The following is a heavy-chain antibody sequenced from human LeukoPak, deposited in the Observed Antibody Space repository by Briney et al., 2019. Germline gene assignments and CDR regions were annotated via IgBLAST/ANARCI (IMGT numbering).Heavy chain of an antibody. CDR2: ISSSGSTI. J-gene: IGHJ4*02. CDR3: ARRKFGDYPFDY. Sequence: GGSLRLSCAASEFTFSSYEMNWVRQAPGKGLEWVSYISSSGSTIYYADSVKGRFTISRDNAKNSLYLQMNSLRAEDTAVYYCARRKFGDYPFDYWGQGTLVTVSS. D-gene: IGHD4-17*01. CDR1: EFTFSSYE. V-gene: IGHV3-48*03.